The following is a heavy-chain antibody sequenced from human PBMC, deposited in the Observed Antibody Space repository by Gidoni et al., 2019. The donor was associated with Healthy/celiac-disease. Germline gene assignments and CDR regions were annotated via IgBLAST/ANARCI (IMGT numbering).Heavy chain of an antibody. CDR3: ASSAYGDYDY. V-gene: IGHV4-61*01. CDR2: IYYSGST. D-gene: IGHD4-17*01. Sequence: QVQLQESGPGLVKPSETLSLTCTVSGGSFSSGSYYWSWIRQPPGKGLEWIGYIYYSGSTNYNPSLKSRVTISVDTSKNQFSLKLSSVTAADTAVYYCASSAYGDYDYWGQGTLVTVSS. J-gene: IGHJ4*02. CDR1: GGSFSSGSYY.